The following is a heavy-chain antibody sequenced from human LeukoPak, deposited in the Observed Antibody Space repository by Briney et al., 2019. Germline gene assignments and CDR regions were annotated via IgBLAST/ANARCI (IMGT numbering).Heavy chain of an antibody. CDR2: IFYSGST. CDR1: GGSISSGDYY. CDR3: ARDLGIFGWFDP. Sequence: NSSQTLSLTCTVSGGSISSGDYYWSWIRQPPGKGLEWIGYIFYSGSTYYNPSLKSRVTISVDTSKNQFSLKLTSVTAADTAVYYCARDLGIFGWFDPWGQGTLVTVSS. V-gene: IGHV4-30-4*01. J-gene: IGHJ5*02. D-gene: IGHD3-10*02.